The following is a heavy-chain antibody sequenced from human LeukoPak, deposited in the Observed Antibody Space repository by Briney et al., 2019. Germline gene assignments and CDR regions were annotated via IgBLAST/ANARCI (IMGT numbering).Heavy chain of an antibody. CDR1: GGSFSGYY. CDR2: INHSGST. V-gene: IGHV4-34*01. D-gene: IGHD2-15*01. J-gene: IGHJ3*02. Sequence: SSETLSLTCAVYGGSFSGYYWSWIRQPPGKGLEWIGEINHSGSTNYNPSLKSRVTISVDTSKNQFSLKLSSVTAADTAVYYCAGVVGPRTRAFDIWGQGTMVTVSS. CDR3: AGVVGPRTRAFDI.